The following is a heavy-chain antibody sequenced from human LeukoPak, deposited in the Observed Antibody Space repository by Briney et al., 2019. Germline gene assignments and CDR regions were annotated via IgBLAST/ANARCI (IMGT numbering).Heavy chain of an antibody. CDR3: ARGSTIFGVVYSYYFDY. V-gene: IGHV1-2*02. Sequence: GASVKVSCKTSGYTFTNYYMHWVRQAPGQGLEWMGWINPNSGGTNCAQKFQGRVTMTRDTSISTAYMELSRLRSDDTAVYYCARGSTIFGVVYSYYFDYWGQETLVTVSS. D-gene: IGHD3-3*01. J-gene: IGHJ4*02. CDR2: INPNSGGT. CDR1: GYTFTNYY.